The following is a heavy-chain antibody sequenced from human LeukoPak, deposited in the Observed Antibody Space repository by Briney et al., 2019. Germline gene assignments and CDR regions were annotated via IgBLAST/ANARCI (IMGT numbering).Heavy chain of an antibody. Sequence: GGSLRLSCAASGFTFSDYAMSWVRQAPGKGLEWVSSIRASGGSTFYADSVKGRLTISRDNSENTLFLQMNSLRADDAAVYYCAKDQIGVLPDAFDIWGQGTMVFVSS. D-gene: IGHD3-10*01. J-gene: IGHJ3*02. V-gene: IGHV3-23*01. CDR1: GFTFSDYA. CDR2: IRASGGST. CDR3: AKDQIGVLPDAFDI.